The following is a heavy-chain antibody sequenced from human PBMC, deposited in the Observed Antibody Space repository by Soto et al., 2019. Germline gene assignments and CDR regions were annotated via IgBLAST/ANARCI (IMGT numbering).Heavy chain of an antibody. CDR3: AKGYSGYDWPGVGDY. Sequence: GGSLKLSCAASGFTFDDYAMHWVRQAPGKGLEWVSGISWNSGSIGYADYVKGRLTISRDNAKNSLYRQMNSLRAEDTALYYCAKGYSGYDWPGVGDYWGQGTLVTVSS. CDR1: GFTFDDYA. D-gene: IGHD5-12*01. J-gene: IGHJ4*02. CDR2: ISWNSGSI. V-gene: IGHV3-9*01.